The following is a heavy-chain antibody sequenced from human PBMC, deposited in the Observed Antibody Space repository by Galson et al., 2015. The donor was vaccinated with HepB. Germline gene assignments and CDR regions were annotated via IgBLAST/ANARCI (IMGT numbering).Heavy chain of an antibody. D-gene: IGHD6-13*01. CDR1: GGTFSSYA. CDR2: IIPIFGTA. CDR3: ARDSSSWYDRNHDAFDI. Sequence: SVKVSCKASGGTFSSYAISWVRQAPGQGLEWMGGIIPIFGTANYAQKFQGRVTITADESTSTAYMELSSLRSEDTAVYYCARDSSSWYDRNHDAFDIWGQGTMVTVSS. J-gene: IGHJ3*02. V-gene: IGHV1-69*13.